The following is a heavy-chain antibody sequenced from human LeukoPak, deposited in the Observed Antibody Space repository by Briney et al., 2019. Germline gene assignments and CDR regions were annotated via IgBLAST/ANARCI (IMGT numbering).Heavy chain of an antibody. Sequence: SETLSLTCAVYGGSFSGYYWSWIRQPPGKGLEWIGEINHSGSTNYNPFLKSRVTISVDTSKNQFSLKLSSVTAADTAVYYCARGSRTYYYDSSGYYVDYWGQGTLVTVSS. CDR1: GGSFSGYY. CDR3: ARGSRTYYYDSSGYYVDY. J-gene: IGHJ4*02. D-gene: IGHD3-22*01. V-gene: IGHV4-34*01. CDR2: INHSGST.